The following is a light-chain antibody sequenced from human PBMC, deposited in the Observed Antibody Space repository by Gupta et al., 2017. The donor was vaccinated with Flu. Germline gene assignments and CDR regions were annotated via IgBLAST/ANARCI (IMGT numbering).Light chain of an antibody. CDR3: QQDTTFPWT. CDR2: KAS. V-gene: IGKV1-5*03. CDR1: QTISSW. J-gene: IGKJ1*01. Sequence: PSPLSASVGDRVTIPCRASQTISSWLAWFQQKPGKAPKLLIYKASTLASGVPSRFSGSGSGTDFTLTISSLQPDDSAIYYCQQDTTFPWTFGQGTKVEI.